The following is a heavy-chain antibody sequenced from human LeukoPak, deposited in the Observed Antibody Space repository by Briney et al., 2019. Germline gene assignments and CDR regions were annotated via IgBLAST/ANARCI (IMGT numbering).Heavy chain of an antibody. CDR2: ISPTGSTT. Sequence: PGGSLRLSCTASGFSFSGHWMHWARQLPGKGLVWVSRISPTGSTTSYADSVKGRFTVSGDNAKNTLYLQVNNLRAEDTAVYYCARGPNSNWSGLDFWGQGTLLTVSS. V-gene: IGHV3-74*01. CDR3: ARGPNSNWSGLDF. D-gene: IGHD6-6*01. CDR1: GFSFSGHW. J-gene: IGHJ4*02.